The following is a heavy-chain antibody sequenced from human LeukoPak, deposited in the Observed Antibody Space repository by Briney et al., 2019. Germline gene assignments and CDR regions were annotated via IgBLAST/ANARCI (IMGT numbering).Heavy chain of an antibody. CDR3: AAGRGYDILTGYYRFDP. Sequence: PGGSLRLSCAASGFTFSSYSMNWVRQAPGKGLEWVSSISSSSSYIYYADSVKGRFTISRGNAKNSLYLQMNSLRAEDTAVYYCAAGRGYDILTGYYRFDPWGQGTLVTVSS. V-gene: IGHV3-21*01. CDR2: ISSSSSYI. CDR1: GFTFSSYS. D-gene: IGHD3-9*01. J-gene: IGHJ5*02.